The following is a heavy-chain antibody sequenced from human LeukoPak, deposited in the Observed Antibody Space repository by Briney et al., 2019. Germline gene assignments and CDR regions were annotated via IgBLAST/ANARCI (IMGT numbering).Heavy chain of an antibody. V-gene: IGHV1-69*05. Sequence: SVKVSCKASGGTFSSYAISWVRQAPGQGLEWMGGIIPIFGTANYAQKFRGRVTITTDESTSTAYMELSSLRSEDTAVYYCTRDSADTIFGVAGNWFDPWGQGTLVTVSS. CDR3: TRDSADTIFGVAGNWFDP. J-gene: IGHJ5*02. CDR1: GGTFSSYA. CDR2: IIPIFGTA. D-gene: IGHD3-3*01.